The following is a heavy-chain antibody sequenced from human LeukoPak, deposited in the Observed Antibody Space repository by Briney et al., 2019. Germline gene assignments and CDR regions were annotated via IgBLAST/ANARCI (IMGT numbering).Heavy chain of an antibody. J-gene: IGHJ4*02. V-gene: IGHV3-23*01. CDR2: LRGDGET. D-gene: IGHD3-3*01. Sequence: GESLRLSCAASGFTFSSYAMSWVRQAPARGLEWVSSLRGDGETFYGDSVKGRFTLSRDVSRNTVYLQMNNLRVEDTAVYFCAKASWVSSADAVLWGQGTVVTVSS. CDR1: GFTFSSYA. CDR3: AKASWVSSADAVL.